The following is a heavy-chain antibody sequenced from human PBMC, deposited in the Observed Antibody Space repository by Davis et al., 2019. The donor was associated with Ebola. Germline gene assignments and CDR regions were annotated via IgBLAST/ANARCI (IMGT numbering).Heavy chain of an antibody. J-gene: IGHJ4*02. Sequence: MPSETLSLTCTVSGGSISGYQWAWIRQPPGKGLEYMGHVFNSGTVVYNSALKSRVPISLDRSSNQFSLKMNSVTTADTAVYFCARDHWGSLDYWGQGTLVTVSS. D-gene: IGHD7-27*01. CDR3: ARDHWGSLDY. V-gene: IGHV4-59*01. CDR1: GGSISGYQ. CDR2: VFNSGTV.